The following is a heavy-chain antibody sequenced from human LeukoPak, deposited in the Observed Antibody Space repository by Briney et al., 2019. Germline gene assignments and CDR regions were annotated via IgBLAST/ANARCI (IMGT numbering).Heavy chain of an antibody. CDR2: ISGSGGST. V-gene: IGHV3-23*01. CDR1: GFTFSSYA. J-gene: IGHJ4*02. Sequence: GGSLRLSCAASGFTFSSYAMSWVRQAPGKGLEWVSAISGSGGSTYYADSVKGRFTISRDNPKNTLYLQMNSLRAEDTAVYYCAKGPGYSYGYCYWGQGTLSPSPQ. D-gene: IGHD5-18*01. CDR3: AKGPGYSYGYCY.